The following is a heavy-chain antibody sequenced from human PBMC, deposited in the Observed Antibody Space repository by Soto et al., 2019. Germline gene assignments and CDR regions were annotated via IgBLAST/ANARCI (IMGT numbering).Heavy chain of an antibody. D-gene: IGHD3-3*01. Sequence: QVQLVQSGAEVKKPGASVKVSCKASGYTFTSYDINWVRQATGQGLEWMGWMHPNSGNTGYAQKFQGRVTMTRNTSISTAYMELSSLRSEDTAVYYCARGRPGITIFGVVAYYYYYMDVWGKGTTVTVSS. J-gene: IGHJ6*03. CDR2: MHPNSGNT. CDR3: ARGRPGITIFGVVAYYYYYMDV. CDR1: GYTFTSYD. V-gene: IGHV1-8*01.